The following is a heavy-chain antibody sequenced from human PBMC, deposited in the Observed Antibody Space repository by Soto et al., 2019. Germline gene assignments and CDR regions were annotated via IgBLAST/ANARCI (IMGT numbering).Heavy chain of an antibody. D-gene: IGHD3-10*01. J-gene: IGHJ4*02. V-gene: IGHV3-9*01. CDR1: GFTFDDYA. Sequence: EVQLVESGGGLVQPGGSLRLSCAASGFTFDDYAIHWVRQIPGKGLEWVSGISWNGDATGYADSVKGRFTISRDNAKKCLYLQLDSLKTEDTAMYDCADPPLGGSGFDCWGQGTLVTVSP. CDR3: ADPPLGGSGFDC. CDR2: ISWNGDAT.